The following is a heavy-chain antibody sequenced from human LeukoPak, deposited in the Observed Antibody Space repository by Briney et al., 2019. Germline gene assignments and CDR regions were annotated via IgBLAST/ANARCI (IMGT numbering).Heavy chain of an antibody. D-gene: IGHD6-25*01. CDR2: IYYSGNT. Sequence: SETLPLTCTVSGDSISSYYWNWIRQPPGKGLEWIGYIYYSGNTNYSPSLKGRVTISVDTSKNQFSLDLTSVTAADTAVYYCAREWSSGWAEFDYWGQGTLVTVSS. CDR3: AREWSSGWAEFDY. J-gene: IGHJ4*02. CDR1: GDSISSYY. V-gene: IGHV4-59*01.